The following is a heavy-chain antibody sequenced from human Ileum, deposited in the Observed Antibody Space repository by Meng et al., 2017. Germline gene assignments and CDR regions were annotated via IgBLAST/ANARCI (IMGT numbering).Heavy chain of an antibody. CDR1: RASLSTGGYY. V-gene: IGHV4-31*03. J-gene: IGHJ4*02. CDR2: SYYDGSS. Sequence: QVQLQESGPGLVKPSQTLSLTCRVSRASLSTGGYYWGWIRQQPGKGLEWIGYSYYDGSSYYNPSLKSRPIISLDASKSQFSLRLTSMTAADTAIYYCTRGGFGYSVPFDFWGQGTLVTVSS. CDR3: TRGGFGYSVPFDF. D-gene: IGHD5/OR15-5a*01.